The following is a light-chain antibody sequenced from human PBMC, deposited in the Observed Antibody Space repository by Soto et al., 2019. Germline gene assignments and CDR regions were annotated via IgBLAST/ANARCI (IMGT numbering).Light chain of an antibody. J-gene: IGKJ1*01. CDR3: LQYGSSPRT. CDR1: QSVSSSS. Sequence: EIVLTQSPGTLSLSPGEGATLSCRASQSVSSSSLAWYQQKPGQAPRLLIYGASSRATGIPDRFSGSGSGTDFTLTISRLEPEDFAVYYCLQYGSSPRTFGQGTKVEI. V-gene: IGKV3-20*01. CDR2: GAS.